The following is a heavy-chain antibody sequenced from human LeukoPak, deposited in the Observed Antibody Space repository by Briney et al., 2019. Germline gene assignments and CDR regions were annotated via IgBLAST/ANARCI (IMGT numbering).Heavy chain of an antibody. CDR3: ASRYYYNLGSFPFDF. V-gene: IGHV4-34*01. J-gene: IGHJ4*02. Sequence: SEPLSLPSAVSGGPFSGYFWSWIRPSSGKGLEWIGEIHNSGTTHYNPSRNSRVTISEDTSKNQFYLNLSSVTAADTAVYYCASRYYYNLGSFPFDFWGQGTLVTVSS. CDR2: IHNSGTT. D-gene: IGHD3-10*01. CDR1: GGPFSGYF.